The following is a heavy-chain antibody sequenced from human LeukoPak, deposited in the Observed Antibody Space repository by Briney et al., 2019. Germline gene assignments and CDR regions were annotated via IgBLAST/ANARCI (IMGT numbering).Heavy chain of an antibody. Sequence: ASVKVSCKASGYTFTSYYMHWVRQAPGQGLEWMGIINPSGGSTSYAQKFQGRVTMTRDTSTSAVYMELSSLRSEDTAVYYCARAARPKCRGGSCYSALVYWGQGTLVTVSS. CDR1: GYTFTSYY. CDR3: ARAARPKCRGGSCYSALVY. D-gene: IGHD2-15*01. J-gene: IGHJ4*02. V-gene: IGHV1-46*01. CDR2: INPSGGST.